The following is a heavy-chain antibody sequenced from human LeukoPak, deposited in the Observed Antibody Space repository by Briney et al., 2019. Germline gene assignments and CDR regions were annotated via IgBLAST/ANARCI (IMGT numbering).Heavy chain of an antibody. CDR1: GFTFSSYA. CDR2: ISYDGSNK. Sequence: GGSLRLSCAASGFTFSSYAMRWVRQAPGKGLEWVAVISYDGSNKYYADSVKGRFTISRDNSKNTLYLQMNSLRAEDTAVYYCASRFDWGQGTLVTVSS. J-gene: IGHJ4*02. V-gene: IGHV3-30-3*01. CDR3: ASRFD.